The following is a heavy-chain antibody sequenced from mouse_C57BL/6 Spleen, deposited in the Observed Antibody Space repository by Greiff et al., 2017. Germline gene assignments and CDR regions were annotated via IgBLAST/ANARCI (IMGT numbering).Heavy chain of an antibody. CDR2: IDPSDSET. J-gene: IGHJ2*01. D-gene: IGHD2-2*01. Sequence: QVQLQQSGAELVRPGSSVKLSCKASGYTFTSYWMHWVKQRPIQGLEWIGNIDPSDSETHYNQKFKDKATLTVDKSSSTAYMQLSSLTSEDSAVYYCARGGYQTHFDYWGQGTTLTVSS. V-gene: IGHV1-52*01. CDR3: ARGGYQTHFDY. CDR1: GYTFTSYW.